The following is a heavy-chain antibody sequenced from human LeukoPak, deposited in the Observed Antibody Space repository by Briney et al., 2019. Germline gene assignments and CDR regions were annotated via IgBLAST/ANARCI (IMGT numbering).Heavy chain of an antibody. J-gene: IGHJ4*02. V-gene: IGHV3-69-1*02. CDR3: ARVRHSYFEELDS. Sequence: GGSLRLSCAASGFTFSDYNMNWVRQAPGKGLEWVSSISTSSSICYADSVKGRFTISRDDAESSLYLQMNSLRAEDTAVYYCARVRHSYFEELDSWGQGTLVTVSS. D-gene: IGHD3-9*01. CDR1: GFTFSDYN. CDR2: ISTSSSI.